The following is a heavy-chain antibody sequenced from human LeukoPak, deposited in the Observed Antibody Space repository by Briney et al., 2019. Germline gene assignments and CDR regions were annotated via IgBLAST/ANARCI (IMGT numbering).Heavy chain of an antibody. CDR2: IYYSGST. Sequence: SETLSLTCTVSGGSISSYYWSWIRQPPGKGLEWIGYIYYSGSTNYNPSLKSRVTISVDTSKNQFSLKLTSVTAADTAVYYCAKAVAAAGRFGFDPWGQGTLVTVSS. D-gene: IGHD6-13*01. J-gene: IGHJ5*02. CDR1: GGSISSYY. CDR3: AKAVAAAGRFGFDP. V-gene: IGHV4-59*01.